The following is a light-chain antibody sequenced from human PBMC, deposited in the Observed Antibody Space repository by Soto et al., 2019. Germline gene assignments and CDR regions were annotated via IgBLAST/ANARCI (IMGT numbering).Light chain of an antibody. CDR3: CSFTTTSTHG. V-gene: IGLV2-14*01. CDR2: EVS. J-gene: IGLJ1*01. Sequence: QSVLTQPPSAYGSPGQSVTISCTGTSSDVGGYNYVSWYQQHPGKAPKLMIYEVSKRPSGVSNRFSGSKSGNTASLTISVLQVEDEAEYCCCSFTTTSTHGFATGPKVTVL. CDR1: SSDVGGYNY.